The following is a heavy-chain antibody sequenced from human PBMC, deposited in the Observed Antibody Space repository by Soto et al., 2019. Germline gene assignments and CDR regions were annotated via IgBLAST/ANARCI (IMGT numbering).Heavy chain of an antibody. D-gene: IGHD5-18*01. CDR1: GDYISSYY. V-gene: IGHV4-59*01. J-gene: IGHJ5*02. Sequence: SETLSLTCTVSGDYISSYYWSWIRQPPGKGLEWIGYIYYSGSTNYNPSLKSRVTISVDTSKNQFSLKLSSVTAADTAVYYCAKDSGYNYGYFRWFDPWGQGTLVTVSS. CDR3: AKDSGYNYGYFRWFDP. CDR2: IYYSGST.